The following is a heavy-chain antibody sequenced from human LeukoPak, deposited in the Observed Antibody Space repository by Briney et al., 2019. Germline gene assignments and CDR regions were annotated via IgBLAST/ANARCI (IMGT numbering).Heavy chain of an antibody. J-gene: IGHJ4*02. CDR3: ERGDSSSEVRAFDY. V-gene: IGHV3-30*04. Sequence: KPGGSLRLSCAASGFTFSSYAMHWVRQAPGKGLEWVAVISYDGSNKYYADSVKGRFPISRDNPKNTLYLQMNSWRAEDTAVYYCERGDSSSEVRAFDYRGERTLVSVSS. D-gene: IGHD3-22*01. CDR2: ISYDGSNK. CDR1: GFTFSSYA.